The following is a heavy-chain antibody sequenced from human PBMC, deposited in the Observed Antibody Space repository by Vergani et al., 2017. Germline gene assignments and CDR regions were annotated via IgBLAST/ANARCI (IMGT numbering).Heavy chain of an antibody. D-gene: IGHD1-7*01. CDR3: ARVTPLELGWFDP. V-gene: IGHV4-39*07. Sequence: QLQLQESGPGLVKPSETLSLTCTVSGGSISSSSYYWGWIRQPPGKGLEWIGSIYYSGSTNYNPSLKSRVTISVDTSKNQFSLKLSSVTAADTAVYYCARVTPLELGWFDPWGQGTLVTVSS. CDR2: IYYSGST. J-gene: IGHJ5*02. CDR1: GGSISSSSYY.